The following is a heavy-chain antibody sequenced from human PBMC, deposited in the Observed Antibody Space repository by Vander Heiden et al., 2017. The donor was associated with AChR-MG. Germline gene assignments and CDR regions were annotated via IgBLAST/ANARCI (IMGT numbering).Heavy chain of an antibody. J-gene: IGHJ6*02. Sequence: EVQLLESGGGLVQPGGSLRLPCAASGFPFSSYAMSWVRQAPGKGLEWVSAISGSGGSTYYADSVKGRFTISRDNSKNTLNLQMNSLRAEDTAVYYCAKDTKVVVAAPFGPYYYYGMDVWGQGTTVTVSS. CDR1: GFPFSSYA. CDR3: AKDTKVVVAAPFGPYYYYGMDV. V-gene: IGHV3-23*01. D-gene: IGHD2-15*01. CDR2: ISGSGGST.